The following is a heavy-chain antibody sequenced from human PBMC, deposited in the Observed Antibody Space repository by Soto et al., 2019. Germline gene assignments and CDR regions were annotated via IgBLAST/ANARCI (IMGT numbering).Heavy chain of an antibody. CDR2: IIRIFGTA. CDR1: GSTFSRYA. V-gene: IGHV1-69*13. D-gene: IGHD3-16*01. J-gene: IGHJ4*02. Sequence: GASVKVSCKVTGSTFSRYAISWVRQAPGQGLAWIGGIIRIFGTANYAQNFQGRVTNTADDSTSTDNNKLSSVRSEDTAGYYCASLWVVYGPYCFDYWGQGTLVTVSS. CDR3: ASLWVVYGPYCFDY.